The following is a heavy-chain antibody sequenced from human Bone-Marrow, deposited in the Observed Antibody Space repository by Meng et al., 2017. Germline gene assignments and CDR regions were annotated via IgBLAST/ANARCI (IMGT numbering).Heavy chain of an antibody. Sequence: QVQLVQAGAEVKKPGASVKVSCKASGYTFPDYWLHWVRRAPGQGLEWMGRINPKSGDTHYAQRFQGRVTMTTDTSTSTAYMELRSLRSDDTAAYYCARGSYQPLDYWGQGTLVTVSS. CDR1: GYTFPDYW. D-gene: IGHD2-2*01. CDR3: ARGSYQPLDY. V-gene: IGHV1-2*06. CDR2: INPKSGDT. J-gene: IGHJ4*02.